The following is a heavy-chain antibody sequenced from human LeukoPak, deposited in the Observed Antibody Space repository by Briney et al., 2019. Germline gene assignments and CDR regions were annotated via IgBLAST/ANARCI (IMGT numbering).Heavy chain of an antibody. D-gene: IGHD2-2*01. V-gene: IGHV3-21*01. CDR2: ISSSSSYI. CDR1: GFTFSSYS. J-gene: IGHJ6*02. CDR3: ARGEVDCSSTSCYLGYYYYGMDV. Sequence: GGSLRLSCAASGFTFSSYSMNWVRQAPGKGLEWVSSISSSSSYIYYADSVKGRFTISGDNAKNSLYLQMNSLRAEDTAVYYCARGEVDCSSTSCYLGYYYYGMDVWGQGTTVTVSS.